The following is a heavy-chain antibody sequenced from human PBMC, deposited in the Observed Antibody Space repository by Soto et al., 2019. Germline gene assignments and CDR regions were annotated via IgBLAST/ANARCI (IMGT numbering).Heavy chain of an antibody. CDR2: VSSSGSTI. Sequence: GGSLRLSCAASGFTFSDYYMNWIRQAPGKGLEWVSYVSSSGSTIYYADSVKGRFTISRDNAKNSLYLQMNSLRAEDTAVYYCARDLRYDILTGYYNGEAFDIWGQGTMVTVSS. D-gene: IGHD3-9*01. CDR3: ARDLRYDILTGYYNGEAFDI. J-gene: IGHJ3*02. V-gene: IGHV3-11*01. CDR1: GFTFSDYY.